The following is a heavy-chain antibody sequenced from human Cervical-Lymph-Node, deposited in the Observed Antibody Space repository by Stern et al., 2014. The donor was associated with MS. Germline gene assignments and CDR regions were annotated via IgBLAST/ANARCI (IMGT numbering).Heavy chain of an antibody. V-gene: IGHV1-69*06. CDR2: IIPILETA. CDR1: GGNFSVLA. J-gene: IGHJ5*02. D-gene: IGHD1-1*01. Sequence: VQLVESGAEVKKPESSVKVSCQASGGNFSVLAISWVRQAPGQRPEWMGGIIPILETATYAQKFQGRVTIPADRSTSRVHMEMTSLRGEDTAVFYCALLSYNSGPESWGQGTLVTVSS. CDR3: ALLSYNSGPES.